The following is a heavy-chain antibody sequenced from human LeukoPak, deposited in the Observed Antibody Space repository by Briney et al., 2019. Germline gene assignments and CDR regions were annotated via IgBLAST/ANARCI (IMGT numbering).Heavy chain of an antibody. CDR3: AKGHRHVLRYFDWLPPET. Sequence: PGGSLRLSCAASGFTFINCAMTWVRQAPGKGLEWVSAISGNGATTYYADSVKGRFTISRDNSKNTLYLHMSSLRAEDTAVYFCAKGHRHVLRYFDWLPPETWGQGTLVTVSS. CDR2: ISGNGATT. D-gene: IGHD3-9*01. J-gene: IGHJ5*02. CDR1: GFTFINCA. V-gene: IGHV3-23*01.